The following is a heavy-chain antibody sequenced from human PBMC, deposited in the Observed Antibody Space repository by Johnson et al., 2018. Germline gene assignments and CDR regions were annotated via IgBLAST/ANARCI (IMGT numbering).Heavy chain of an antibody. CDR2: ISWDRGNI. V-gene: IGHV3-9*01. Sequence: VQLVQSGGGLVQPGRSLRLSCAASGFTFDVYDMPWVRQVPGKGLEWVSGISWDRGNIAYADSVKGRFTISRDNAKNSLYLQMNSLRAEDTALYYCAKDIRGPPDYYYYDYMDVWGKGTTVTVSS. CDR3: AKDIRGPPDYYYYDYMDV. CDR1: GFTFDVYD. J-gene: IGHJ6*03.